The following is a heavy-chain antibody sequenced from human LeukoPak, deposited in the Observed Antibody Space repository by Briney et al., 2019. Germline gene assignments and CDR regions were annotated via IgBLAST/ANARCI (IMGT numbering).Heavy chain of an antibody. V-gene: IGHV4-34*01. CDR1: GGSFSGYY. CDR2: INHSGST. D-gene: IGHD6-13*01. CDR3: ARVTVSYSSSWPYYYYYYYMDV. J-gene: IGHJ6*03. Sequence: SETLSLTCAVYGGSFSGYYWSWIRQPPGKGLEWIGEINHSGSTNYNPSLKSRVTISVDTSMNQFSLKLSSVTAADTAVYYCARVTVSYSSSWPYYYYYYYMDVWGKGTTVTVSS.